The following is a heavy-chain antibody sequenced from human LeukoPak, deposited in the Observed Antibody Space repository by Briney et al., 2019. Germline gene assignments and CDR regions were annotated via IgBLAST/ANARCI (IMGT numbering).Heavy chain of an antibody. Sequence: SETLSLTCTGSGGSISGSGSSYYWVWIRQPPGKGREWIGSIYYSGSTYYNPSLKSRVTISVDTSKNQFSLKLSSVTAADTAVYFCARTPRYSGNYYNAFDIWGQGTTVTVSS. CDR2: IYYSGST. V-gene: IGHV4-39*01. CDR1: GGSISGSGSSYY. CDR3: ARTPRYSGNYYNAFDI. J-gene: IGHJ3*02. D-gene: IGHD1-26*01.